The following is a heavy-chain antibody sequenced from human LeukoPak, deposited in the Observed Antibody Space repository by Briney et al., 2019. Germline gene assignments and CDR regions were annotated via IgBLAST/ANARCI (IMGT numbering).Heavy chain of an antibody. V-gene: IGHV3-7*01. J-gene: IGHJ4*02. CDR3: ARGGGYSYGSVDY. CDR1: GFTFSDYW. Sequence: GGSLRLSCAASGFTFSDYWMSWVRQAPGKGLEWVANIKQHGGDKYYVDSVKGRFTISRDNAKNTLYLQMNSLRAEDTAVYYCARGGGYSYGSVDYWGQGTLVTVSS. CDR2: IKQHGGDK. D-gene: IGHD5-18*01.